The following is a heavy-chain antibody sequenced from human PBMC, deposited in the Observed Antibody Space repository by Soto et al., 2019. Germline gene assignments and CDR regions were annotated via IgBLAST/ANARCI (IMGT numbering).Heavy chain of an antibody. V-gene: IGHV1-69*13. D-gene: IGHD6-13*01. CDR3: ARDLVAAAGTFDY. Sequence: SVKVSCKASGGTFSSYAISWVRQAPGQGLEWMGGIIPIFGTANYAQKLQGRDTITADESTSTAYMELSSLRSEDTAVYYCARDLVAAAGTFDYWGQGTLVTVSS. CDR1: GGTFSSYA. J-gene: IGHJ4*02. CDR2: IIPIFGTA.